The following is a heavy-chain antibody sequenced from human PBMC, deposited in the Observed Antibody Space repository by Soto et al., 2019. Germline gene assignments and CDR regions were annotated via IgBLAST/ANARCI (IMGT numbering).Heavy chain of an antibody. CDR2: ISYYGSYK. CDR3: AKNFIPLSPDLYFDS. D-gene: IGHD3-16*01. CDR1: GFTFRSCG. V-gene: IGHV3-30*18. J-gene: IGHJ4*02. Sequence: SLRLSCASSGFTFRSCGMNWARQAPGRGLEWVAVISYYGSYKSYEGSVKGRFTISRDNYKKTLHLQMDSLRAEDTAVYYCAKNFIPLSPDLYFDSWGQGTMVPVSS.